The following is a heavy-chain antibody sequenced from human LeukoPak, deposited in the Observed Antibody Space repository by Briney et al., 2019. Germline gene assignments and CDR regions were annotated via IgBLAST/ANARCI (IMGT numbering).Heavy chain of an antibody. CDR1: GFTVSSNS. CDR2: IKQDGSEK. D-gene: IGHD6-19*01. V-gene: IGHV3-7*01. J-gene: IGHJ3*02. CDR3: ARDWSGSGWYGGDYDAFDI. Sequence: GGSLRLSCTVSGFTVSSNSMSWVRQAPGKGLEWVANIKQDGSEKYYVDSVKGRFTISRDNAKNSLYLQMNSLRAEDTAVYYCARDWSGSGWYGGDYDAFDIWGQGTMVTVSS.